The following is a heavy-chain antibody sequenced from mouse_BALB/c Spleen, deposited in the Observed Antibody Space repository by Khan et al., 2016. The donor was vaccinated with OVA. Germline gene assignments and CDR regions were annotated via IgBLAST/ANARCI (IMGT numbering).Heavy chain of an antibody. CDR1: GISITTGNYR. J-gene: IGHJ2*01. D-gene: IGHD2-2*01. CDR3: VRDGGGFDSYYFDY. CDR2: LYYSGTT. Sequence: EVQLVESGPGLVKPSQTVSLTCTVAGISITTGNYRWSWIRHFPGNKLEWIGYLYYSGTTTYNPSLTSRTTITRDTSKNRFFLEMNSLTTEDTATYYCVRDGGGFDSYYFDYWGQGTTLTVSS. V-gene: IGHV3-5*02.